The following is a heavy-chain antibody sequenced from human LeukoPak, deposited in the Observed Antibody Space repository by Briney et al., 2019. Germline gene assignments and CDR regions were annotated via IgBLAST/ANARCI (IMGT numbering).Heavy chain of an antibody. CDR1: GYSFTSYW. V-gene: IGHV5-51*01. J-gene: IGHJ4*02. D-gene: IGHD1-20*01. Sequence: GESLKISCTGSGYSFTSYWIGWVRQMPGKGLGWMGIIYPGDSDTRYSPSFQGQVTISAGKSISTAYLQWSSLKASDTAMYYCATIGGLTGTPFDYWGQGTLVTVSS. CDR3: ATIGGLTGTPFDY. CDR2: IYPGDSDT.